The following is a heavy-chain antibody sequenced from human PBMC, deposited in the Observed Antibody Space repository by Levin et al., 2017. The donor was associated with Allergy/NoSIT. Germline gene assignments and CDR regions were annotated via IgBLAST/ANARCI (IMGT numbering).Heavy chain of an antibody. CDR3: ARDLGGFSGYKPYCYMDV. D-gene: IGHD5-12*01. CDR2: IYVTGST. Sequence: SQTLSLTCSVSGDSISRGFYYWSWIRQPAGEGLEWIGRIYVTGSTTYSPSLKSRVTISLDRSKDQVSLKINSVTAADTAVYYCARDLGGFSGYKPYCYMDVWGEGTTVTVSS. J-gene: IGHJ6*03. CDR1: GDSISRGFYY. V-gene: IGHV4-61*02.